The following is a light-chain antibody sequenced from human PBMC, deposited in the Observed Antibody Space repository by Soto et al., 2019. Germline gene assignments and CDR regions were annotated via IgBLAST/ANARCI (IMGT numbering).Light chain of an antibody. CDR2: RND. V-gene: IGLV1-47*01. Sequence: QSVLTQTPSASGTPGQRVTISCSGSNSNMGRNYVYWYQQVPGTAPKLLMYRNDVRPSGVPDRFTGSKSGTSASLAITGLQAEDEADYYSQSYDSSLSGNVVFGGGTKVTV. CDR3: QSYDSSLSGNVV. J-gene: IGLJ2*01. CDR1: NSNMGRNY.